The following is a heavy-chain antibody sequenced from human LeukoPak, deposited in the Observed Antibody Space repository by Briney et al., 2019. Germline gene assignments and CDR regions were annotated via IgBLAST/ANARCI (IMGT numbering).Heavy chain of an antibody. CDR1: GASISSYY. V-gene: IGHV4-59*01. Sequence: SETLSLTCTVSGASISSYYWSWIRQPPGKGLEWIGYIYYRGSTNHNPALKSRVTISVDTSKNQFSLRLSSVTAADTAVYYCASGPYPAAGTDHQFDYWGQGTLVTVSS. D-gene: IGHD6-13*01. CDR3: ASGPYPAAGTDHQFDY. J-gene: IGHJ4*02. CDR2: IYYRGST.